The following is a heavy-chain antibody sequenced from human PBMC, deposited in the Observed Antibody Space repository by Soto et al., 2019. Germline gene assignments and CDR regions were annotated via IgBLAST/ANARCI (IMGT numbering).Heavy chain of an antibody. CDR3: AHRRGYSYGYNWCDP. CDR1: GFSLSTSGVG. CDR2: IYWDDDK. V-gene: IGHV2-5*02. D-gene: IGHD5-18*01. J-gene: IGHJ5*02. Sequence: SGPTLVKPTQTLTLTCTFSGFSLSTSGVGVGWIRQPPGKALEWLALIYWDDDKRYSPSMKSRLTITKDPSKNQVVLTMTNMDPVDTATYYCAHRRGYSYGYNWCDPWGQGTLVTVSS.